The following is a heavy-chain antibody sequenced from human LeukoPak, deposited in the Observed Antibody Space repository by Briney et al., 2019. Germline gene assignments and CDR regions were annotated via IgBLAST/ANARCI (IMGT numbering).Heavy chain of an antibody. CDR3: ARDDYGGRGEFDY. CDR1: GFTFSSYW. D-gene: IGHD4-23*01. V-gene: IGHV3-74*01. J-gene: IGHJ4*02. Sequence: PGGSLRHSCAASGFTFSSYWMHWVRQAPGQGLVWVSRINSDGSTTTYADSVKGRFTISRDNAKNTLYLQMNSLRAEDTAVYYCARDDYGGRGEFDYWGQGTLVTVSS. CDR2: INSDGSTT.